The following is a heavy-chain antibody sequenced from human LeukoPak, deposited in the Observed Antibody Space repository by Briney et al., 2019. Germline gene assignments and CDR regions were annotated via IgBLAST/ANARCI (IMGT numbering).Heavy chain of an antibody. D-gene: IGHD1-20*01. Sequence: PGGSLRLSCAASASGDTFSSHSMNWVRQAPGKGLEWISYIYSSGDYIFYAASVKGRFTVSRDNARNSLYLQMNSLRAEDTAIYYCASEYNSRATFDYWGQGTLVTVSS. V-gene: IGHV3-21*05. CDR2: IYSSGDYI. CDR3: ASEYNSRATFDY. CDR1: ASGDTFSSHS. J-gene: IGHJ4*02.